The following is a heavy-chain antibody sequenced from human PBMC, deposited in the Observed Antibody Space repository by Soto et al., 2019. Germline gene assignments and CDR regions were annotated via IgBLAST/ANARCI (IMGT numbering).Heavy chain of an antibody. D-gene: IGHD3-3*01. CDR1: GFTLSRYP. CDR2: ISSSGCST. J-gene: IGHJ6*02. Sequence: GGSLKLSCATSGFTLSRYPMNWVRPAPGMGLDWLSPISSSGCSTDYADSVKGRCTTSRENPRNTLYLQRNSLKAEDTAVYYCAKALMPYNDFWSVPSMCGWGQGTTVTLSS. CDR3: AKALMPYNDFWSVPSMCG. V-gene: IGHV3-23*01.